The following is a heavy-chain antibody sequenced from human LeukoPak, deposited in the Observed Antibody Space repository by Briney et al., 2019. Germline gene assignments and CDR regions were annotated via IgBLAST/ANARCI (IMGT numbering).Heavy chain of an antibody. Sequence: SVKVSCKASGCTFSSYDISWVRQAPGQGLEWMGRIIPIFGTANYAQKFQGRVTITTDESTSTAYMELSSLRSEDTAVYYCARGHSSGPGDYWGQGTLVTVSS. CDR1: GCTFSSYD. D-gene: IGHD6-19*01. CDR2: IIPIFGTA. V-gene: IGHV1-69*05. CDR3: ARGHSSGPGDY. J-gene: IGHJ4*02.